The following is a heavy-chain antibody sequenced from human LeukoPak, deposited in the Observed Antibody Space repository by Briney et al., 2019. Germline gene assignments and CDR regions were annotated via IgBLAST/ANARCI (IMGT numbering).Heavy chain of an antibody. CDR1: GYTFTNSY. V-gene: IGHV1-46*01. J-gene: IGHJ4*02. Sequence: GASVKVSCKASGYTFTNSYIHWVRQAPGQVLEWMGLINPDGGNTNYAQNFQGRVTLTRDTSTSTVYMELSSLRAEDTPVYFCAKDLAVLGYCSSTTCEFDSWGQGALVTVSS. D-gene: IGHD2-2*01. CDR2: INPDGGNT. CDR3: AKDLAVLGYCSSTTCEFDS.